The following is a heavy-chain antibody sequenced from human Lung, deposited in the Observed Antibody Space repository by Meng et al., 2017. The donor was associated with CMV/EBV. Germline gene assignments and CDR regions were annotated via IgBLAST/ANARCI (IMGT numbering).Heavy chain of an antibody. CDR2: ISGSGGST. CDR1: GFTFSSYA. Sequence: GGSLRLXXAASGFTFSSYAMSWVRQAPGKGLEWVSAISGSGGSTYYADSVKGRFTISRDNSKNTLYLQMNSLRAEDTAVYYCQPPLAVAGTGFDYWGQGTLVXVSS. V-gene: IGHV3-23*01. CDR3: QPPLAVAGTGFDY. D-gene: IGHD6-19*01. J-gene: IGHJ4*02.